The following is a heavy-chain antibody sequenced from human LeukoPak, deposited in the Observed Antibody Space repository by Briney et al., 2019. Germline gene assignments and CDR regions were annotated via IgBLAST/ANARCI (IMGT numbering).Heavy chain of an antibody. Sequence: GGSLRLSCAASGFTVSTNYMSWVRQTPGKGLEWVSVIYSGGSTHYADSVKGRFTISRDNSKNTVYLQVNSLRVEDTAVYYCARLLGSIYYDSSGYSGYYYYYMDVWGKGTTVTISS. CDR2: IYSGGST. J-gene: IGHJ6*03. CDR1: GFTVSTNY. V-gene: IGHV3-53*01. D-gene: IGHD3-22*01. CDR3: ARLLGSIYYDSSGYSGYYYYYMDV.